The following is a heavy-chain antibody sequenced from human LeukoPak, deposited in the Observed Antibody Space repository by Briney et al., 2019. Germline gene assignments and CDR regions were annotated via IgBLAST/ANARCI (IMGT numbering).Heavy chain of an antibody. CDR1: GYTFASYD. CDR3: TRDSSGSSVGTGFDY. V-gene: IGHV1-8*01. CDR2: MHPHSGNT. D-gene: IGHD1-26*01. Sequence: ASVKVSCKAAGYTFASYDINWVRQATGQGLEWMGWMHPHSGNTGYAQTFQGRVTMTTNISTSTAYMELSSLGYEDTAVYYCTRDSSGSSVGTGFDYWGQGTLVTVSS. J-gene: IGHJ4*02.